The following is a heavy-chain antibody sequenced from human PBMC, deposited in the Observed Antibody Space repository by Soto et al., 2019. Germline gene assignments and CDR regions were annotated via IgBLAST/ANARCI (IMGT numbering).Heavy chain of an antibody. CDR1: GYSFTSYG. CDR3: ARIFGDTAMVTGYYYGMDV. J-gene: IGHJ6*02. CDR2: ISGFNGNT. D-gene: IGHD5-18*01. V-gene: IGHV1-18*01. Sequence: QVQLVQSGAEVKKPGASVKVSCKASGYSFTSYGISWVRQAPGQGPEWMGWISGFNGNTNYAQKFQGRVTITADESTSTAYMELSSLRSEDTAVYYCARIFGDTAMVTGYYYGMDVWGQGTTVTVSS.